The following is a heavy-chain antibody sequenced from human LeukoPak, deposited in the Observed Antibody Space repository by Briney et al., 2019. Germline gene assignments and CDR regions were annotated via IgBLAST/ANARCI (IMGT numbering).Heavy chain of an antibody. Sequence: ASVKVSCKVSGYTLTELSMHWVRQAPGKGLEWMGGFDPEDGETIYAQKFQGRVTMTEDTSTDTAYMELSSLRSEDTAVYYCATVWEVGYSSSLVSFDPWGQGTLVTVSS. D-gene: IGHD6-6*01. CDR2: FDPEDGET. CDR3: ATVWEVGYSSSLVSFDP. CDR1: GYTLTELS. J-gene: IGHJ5*02. V-gene: IGHV1-24*01.